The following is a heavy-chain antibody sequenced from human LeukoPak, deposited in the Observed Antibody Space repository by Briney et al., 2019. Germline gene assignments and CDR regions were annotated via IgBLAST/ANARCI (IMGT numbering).Heavy chain of an antibody. J-gene: IGHJ4*02. Sequence: SETLSLTCAVSGVSISSGGYSWRRIRQPPGKGLEWIGYIYHSGSTYYNPSLKSRVTISVDRSKNQFSLKLTSVTAADTAVYYCAREDGMRAADYWGQGTLVTVSS. V-gene: IGHV4-30-2*01. CDR1: GVSISSGGYS. CDR3: AREDGMRAADY. CDR2: IYHSGST. D-gene: IGHD1-14*01.